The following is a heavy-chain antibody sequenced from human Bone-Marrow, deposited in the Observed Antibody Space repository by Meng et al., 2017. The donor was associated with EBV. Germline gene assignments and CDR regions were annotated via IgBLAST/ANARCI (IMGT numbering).Heavy chain of an antibody. D-gene: IGHD1-26*01. J-gene: IGHJ5*01. CDR3: ARDGEELAGNLFDS. Sequence: EVQLVESGGGLVKPGGSLRLSCAASGFTFSSYSMNWFRQAPGKGLEWVSSISSSSSYIYYADSVKGRFTISRDNAKNSLYLQMNSLRAEDTAVYYCARDGEELAGNLFDSWGQGPLGTVDS. CDR1: GFTFSSYS. V-gene: IGHV3-21*01. CDR2: ISSSSSYI.